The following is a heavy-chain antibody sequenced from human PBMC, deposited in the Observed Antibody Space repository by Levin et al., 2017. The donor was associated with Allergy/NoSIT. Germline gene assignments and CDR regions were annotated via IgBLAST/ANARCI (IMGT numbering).Heavy chain of an antibody. CDR2: IYSGGST. CDR3: ARDGNNSSSL. D-gene: IGHD6-13*01. Sequence: GESLKISCAASGFTVSSYYMSWVRQAPGKGLEWVSVIYSGGSTYYADSVKGRFTISRDNSKNTLYLQMNSLRAEDTAVYYCARDGNNSSSLWGQGTLVTVSS. V-gene: IGHV3-53*01. CDR1: GFTVSSYY. J-gene: IGHJ4*02.